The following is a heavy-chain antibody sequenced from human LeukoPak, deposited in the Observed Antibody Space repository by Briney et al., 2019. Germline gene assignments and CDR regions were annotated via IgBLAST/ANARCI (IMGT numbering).Heavy chain of an antibody. CDR2: IRGDGGLI. CDR3: TRAPRADDIFFES. D-gene: IGHD3-9*01. V-gene: IGHV3-7*01. Sequence: GGSLRLSCAASGFTFSNYAMSWVRQAPGKGLEWVANIRGDGGLIYYVDSVKGRFTISRDNAKNSMYLQMNSLRAEDTAVYYCTRAPRADDIFFESWGQGALVTVSS. J-gene: IGHJ4*02. CDR1: GFTFSNYA.